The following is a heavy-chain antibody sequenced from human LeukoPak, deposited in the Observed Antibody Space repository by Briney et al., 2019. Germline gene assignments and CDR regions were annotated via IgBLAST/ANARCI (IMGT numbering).Heavy chain of an antibody. V-gene: IGHV3-64*01. CDR2: ISSNGGST. Sequence: GGSLRLSYAASGFTFSSYAMHWVRQAPGKGLEYVSAISSNGGSTYYANSVKGRFTISRDNSKNTLYLQMGSPRAEDMAVYYCARSYNWNVLSGYSDYWGQGTLVTVSS. CDR3: ARSYNWNVLSGYSDY. D-gene: IGHD1-1*01. J-gene: IGHJ4*02. CDR1: GFTFSSYA.